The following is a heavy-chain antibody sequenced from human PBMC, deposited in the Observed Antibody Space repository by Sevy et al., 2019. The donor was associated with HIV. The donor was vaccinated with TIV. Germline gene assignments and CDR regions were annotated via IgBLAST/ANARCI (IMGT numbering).Heavy chain of an antibody. J-gene: IGHJ6*02. CDR2: ISYTSTTI. CDR3: ASSDATSRFGYYYFAMDF. D-gene: IGHD3-22*01. Sequence: GGSLRLSCAVSGFTFNTYNMNWVRQAPGKGLEWVSYISYTSTTIYYAASVRGRFTISRENTKNTPSLQMNSLRDEETAVYYCASSDATSRFGYYYFAMDFWGQGTSVTVSS. V-gene: IGHV3-48*02. CDR1: GFTFNTYN.